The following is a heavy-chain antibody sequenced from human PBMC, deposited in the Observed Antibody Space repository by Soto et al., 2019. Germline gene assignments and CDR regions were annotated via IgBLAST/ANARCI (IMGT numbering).Heavy chain of an antibody. V-gene: IGHV4-61*08. Sequence: SETLSLTCTVSGGSISSGGYYWSWIRQHPGKGLEWIGYIYYSGSTYYNPSLKSRVTISVDTSKNQFSLKLSSVTAADTAVYYCASSTHEYGGNRFAYWGQGTLVPVSS. CDR2: IYYSGST. D-gene: IGHD4-17*01. J-gene: IGHJ4*02. CDR1: GGSISSGGYY. CDR3: ASSTHEYGGNRFAY.